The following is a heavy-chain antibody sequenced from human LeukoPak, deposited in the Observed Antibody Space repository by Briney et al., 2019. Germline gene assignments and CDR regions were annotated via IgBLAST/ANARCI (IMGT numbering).Heavy chain of an antibody. CDR2: FYHIGNT. CDR3: ARAGYTSNWHFDY. D-gene: IGHD6-13*01. CDR1: GGSMNSYY. J-gene: IGHJ4*02. Sequence: SETLSLTCTVSGGSMNSYYWTWLRQPPGKGLEWIGYFYHIGNTNYNPSLKSRVTISMDTSRNQFSLKLRSVTAADTAVYYCARAGYTSNWHFDYWGQGSLVTVSS. V-gene: IGHV4-59*01.